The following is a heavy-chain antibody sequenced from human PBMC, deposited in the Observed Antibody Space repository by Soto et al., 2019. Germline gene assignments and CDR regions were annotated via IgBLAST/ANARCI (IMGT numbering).Heavy chain of an antibody. CDR2: ISYDGSNK. J-gene: IGHJ6*02. CDR1: GFTFSSYG. CDR3: AKPYYYGSGSQFYGMDV. Sequence: GGSLRLSCAASGFTFSSYGMHWVRQAPGKGLEWVAVISYDGSNKYYADSVKGRFTISRDNSKNTLYLQMNSLRAEDTAVYYCAKPYYYGSGSQFYGMDVWGQGTTVTVSS. V-gene: IGHV3-30*18. D-gene: IGHD3-10*01.